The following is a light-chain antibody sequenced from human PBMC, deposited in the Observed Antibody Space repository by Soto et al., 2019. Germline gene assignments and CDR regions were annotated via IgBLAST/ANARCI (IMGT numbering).Light chain of an antibody. Sequence: DIQMTQSPSTLSASVGDIVTITCRASQSITNRLAWYQQKPGQAPKVLIYDASNLEYGVPSRFSGSGFGTEFILTIRSLKPDDFATYCCQHYGGMWTFGQGTKVDIK. CDR2: DAS. CDR3: QHYGGMWT. V-gene: IGKV1-5*01. CDR1: QSITNR. J-gene: IGKJ1*01.